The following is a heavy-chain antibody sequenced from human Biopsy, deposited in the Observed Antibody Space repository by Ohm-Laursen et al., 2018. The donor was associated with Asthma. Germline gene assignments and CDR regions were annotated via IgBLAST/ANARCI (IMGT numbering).Heavy chain of an antibody. Sequence: SLRHSCTPSAFTDRRDHMFWVRQAPGKGMEWVSVIYSGGTSHTADSVRVRFTISRDFSKYTLHLQMHSLRVEDSAVYYCARGDSSGWSHYYFDYWGQGTLVTVSS. CDR2: IYSGGTS. D-gene: IGHD6-19*01. CDR1: AFTDRRDH. J-gene: IGHJ4*02. CDR3: ARGDSSGWSHYYFDY. V-gene: IGHV3-53*01.